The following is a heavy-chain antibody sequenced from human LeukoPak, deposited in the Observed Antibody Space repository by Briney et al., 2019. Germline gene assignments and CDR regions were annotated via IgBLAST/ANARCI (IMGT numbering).Heavy chain of an antibody. D-gene: IGHD6-13*01. CDR2: INHSGST. CDR3: ARATDRSSSLYYFDY. Sequence: SETLSLTCGVYGGSFSGYYWSWIRQPPGKGLEWIGEINHSGSTNYNPSLKSRVTISVDTSKNQFSLKLSSVTAADTAVYYCARATDRSSSLYYFDYWGQGTLVTVSS. V-gene: IGHV4-34*01. CDR1: GGSFSGYY. J-gene: IGHJ4*02.